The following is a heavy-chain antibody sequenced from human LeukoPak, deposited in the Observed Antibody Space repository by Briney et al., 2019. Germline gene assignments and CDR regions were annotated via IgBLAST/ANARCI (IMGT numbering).Heavy chain of an antibody. CDR3: AKASGSYFEYFQH. V-gene: IGHV3-23*01. CDR2: FKGNDGT. J-gene: IGHJ1*01. D-gene: IGHD1-26*01. Sequence: GGSLRLSCAASGLTFSSDDITWVRQAPEKGLGRDSVFKGNDGTYYAKSVKGRFPISRDNSKNTLYLQMNSLRAEDTALYYCAKASGSYFEYFQHWGQGTLVTVSS. CDR1: GLTFSSDD.